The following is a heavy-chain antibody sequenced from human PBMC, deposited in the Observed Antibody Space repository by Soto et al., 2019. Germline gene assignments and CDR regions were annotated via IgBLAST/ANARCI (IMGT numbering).Heavy chain of an antibody. CDR2: ISAYNGNT. J-gene: IGHJ4*02. CDR1: GYTFTSYG. CDR3: ATGTSVVVALWYFDY. V-gene: IGHV1-18*01. Sequence: GASVKVSCKASGYTFTSYGISWVRQAPGQGLEWMGWISAYNGNTNYAQKLQGRVTMTTDTSTSTAYMELSSLRSEDTAVYYCATGTSVVVALWYFDYWGQGTLVTVSS. D-gene: IGHD2-21*01.